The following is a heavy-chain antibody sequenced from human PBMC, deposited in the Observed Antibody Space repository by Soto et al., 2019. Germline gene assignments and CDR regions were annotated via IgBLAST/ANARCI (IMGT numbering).Heavy chain of an antibody. J-gene: IGHJ6*02. CDR3: ARDMDGNYYGMDV. V-gene: IGHV5-51*01. Sequence: SGESLKISCKGSGYSFTSYWIGWVRQMPGKGLEWMGIIYPGDSDTRYSPSFQGQVTISADKSISTAYLQWSSLKASDTAMYYCARDMDGNYYGMDVWGQGTTVTVSS. CDR2: IYPGDSDT. CDR1: GYSFTSYW. D-gene: IGHD2-15*01.